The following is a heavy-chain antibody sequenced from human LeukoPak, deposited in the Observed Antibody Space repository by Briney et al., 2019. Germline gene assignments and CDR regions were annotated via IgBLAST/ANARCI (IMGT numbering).Heavy chain of an antibody. CDR1: GGSISSSSYY. CDR3: ARLSLYFTDFDY. Sequence: SETLSLTCTVSGGSISSSSYYWGWIRQPPGKGLEWIGSIYYSGSTYYNPSLKSRVTISVDTSKNQFSLKLSSVTAADTAVYYCARLSLYFTDFDYWGQGTLVTVSS. V-gene: IGHV4-39*01. CDR2: IYYSGST. J-gene: IGHJ4*02. D-gene: IGHD2-8*01.